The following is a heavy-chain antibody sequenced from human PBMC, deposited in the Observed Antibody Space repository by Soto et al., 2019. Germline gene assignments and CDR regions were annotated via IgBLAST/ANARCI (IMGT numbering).Heavy chain of an antibody. CDR2: INHSGST. J-gene: IGHJ4*02. CDR3: ARWGHYYDSSGYYSRTFDY. D-gene: IGHD3-22*01. V-gene: IGHV4-34*01. Sequence: SETLSLTCAVYGGFFSGYYWSWIRQPPGKGLEWVGEINHSGSTNYNPSLKSRVTISVDTSKNQFSLKLSSVTAADTAVYYCARWGHYYDSSGYYSRTFDYWGQGTLVTVSS. CDR1: GGFFSGYY.